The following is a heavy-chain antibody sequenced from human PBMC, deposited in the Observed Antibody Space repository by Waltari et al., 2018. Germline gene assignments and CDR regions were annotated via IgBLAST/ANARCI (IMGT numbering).Heavy chain of an antibody. CDR3: ARVSNNYLDY. CDR1: GFTFSTYE. J-gene: IGHJ4*02. CDR2: ISSSGNPI. V-gene: IGHV3-48*03. Sequence: EVQLVESGGGLVQPGGSLRLSCAASGFTFSTYEMNWVRQAPGKGLEWVSYISSSGNPIHSADSVKGRFTISRDNAKNSLFLQMNSLRAEDTAVYYCARVSNNYLDYWGQGTLVTVSS.